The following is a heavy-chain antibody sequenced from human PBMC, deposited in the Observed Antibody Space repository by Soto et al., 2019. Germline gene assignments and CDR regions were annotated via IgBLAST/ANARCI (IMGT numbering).Heavy chain of an antibody. J-gene: IGHJ4*02. CDR2: ISAYNGNT. Sequence: ASVKVSCKASGYTFTSYGISWVRQAPGQGLEWMGWISAYNGNTNYAQKLQGRVTMTTDTSTSTAYMELRSLRSDDTAVYYCAISPSVIPPTVLDYWGLGTLVTVSS. D-gene: IGHD4-17*01. CDR1: GYTFTSYG. CDR3: AISPSVIPPTVLDY. V-gene: IGHV1-18*01.